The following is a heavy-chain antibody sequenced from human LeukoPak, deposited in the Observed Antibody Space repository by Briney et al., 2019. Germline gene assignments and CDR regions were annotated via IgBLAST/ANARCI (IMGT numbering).Heavy chain of an antibody. CDR3: ARTAGAVVWYYYMDV. Sequence: ASVKVSCKASGYTFTSYGISWVRQAPGQGLGWMGWISAYNGNTNYAQKLQGRVTMTTDTSTSTAYMELSSLRSEDTAVYYCARTAGAVVWYYYMDVWGRGTTVTVSS. CDR1: GYTFTSYG. D-gene: IGHD2-2*01. CDR2: ISAYNGNT. V-gene: IGHV1-18*01. J-gene: IGHJ6*03.